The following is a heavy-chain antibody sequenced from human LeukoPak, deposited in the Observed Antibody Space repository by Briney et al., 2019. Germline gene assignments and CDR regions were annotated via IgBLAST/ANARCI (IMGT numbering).Heavy chain of an antibody. CDR1: GGSISSYY. V-gene: IGHV4-59*01. CDR2: IYYSGSS. J-gene: IGHJ3*02. Sequence: SETLSLTCTVSGGSISSYYWSWIRQPPGKGLEWIGYIYYSGSSNYNPSLKSRVTISVDTSKNQFFLKLSSVTAADTAVYYCARDQLSSSHAFDIWGQGTMVTVSS. CDR3: ARDQLSSSHAFDI. D-gene: IGHD6-6*01.